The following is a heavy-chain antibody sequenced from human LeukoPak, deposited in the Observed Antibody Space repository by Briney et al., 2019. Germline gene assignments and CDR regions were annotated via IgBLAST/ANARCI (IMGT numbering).Heavy chain of an antibody. CDR1: GGTFNTYA. Sequence: ASVKVSCKASGGTFNTYAITWVRHAPGQGLEWMGRIIPILDVADYAQQFQGRVTISADRSTSTVYMDLSSLRSEDTATYYCARFPVRGYTYGSVIHHVDVWGQGTTVTVSS. CDR2: IIPILDVA. J-gene: IGHJ6*02. CDR3: ARFPVRGYTYGSVIHHVDV. V-gene: IGHV1-69*04. D-gene: IGHD5-18*01.